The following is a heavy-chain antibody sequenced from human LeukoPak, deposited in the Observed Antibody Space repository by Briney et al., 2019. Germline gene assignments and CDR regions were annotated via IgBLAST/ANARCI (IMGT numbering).Heavy chain of an antibody. D-gene: IGHD3-22*01. Sequence: SETLSLTCTVSGGSISSSSYYWSWIRQPPGKGLEWIGSIYYSGSTYYNPSLKSRVAISVDTSKNQFSLKLNSVTAADTAVYYCARSPRYYDSSGPLVLFDYWGQGTLVTVSP. CDR3: ARSPRYYDSSGPLVLFDY. V-gene: IGHV4-39*01. J-gene: IGHJ4*02. CDR2: IYYSGST. CDR1: GGSISSSSYY.